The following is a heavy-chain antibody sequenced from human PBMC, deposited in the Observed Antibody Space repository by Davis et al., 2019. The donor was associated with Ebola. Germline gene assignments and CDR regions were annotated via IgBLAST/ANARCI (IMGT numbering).Heavy chain of an antibody. J-gene: IGHJ4*02. CDR2: IKSQADGGTV. CDR3: STFPVPYYGYLDDY. V-gene: IGHV3-15*01. CDR1: GFSVSGNY. Sequence: GESLKISCAASGFSVSGNYMNWVRQAPGKGPEYIGRIKSQADGGTVEYTAPVKGRFTISRDDSRNTVYLQTNSLKTDDTAVYYCSTFPVPYYGYLDDYWGQGTLVTVSS. D-gene: IGHD3-10*01.